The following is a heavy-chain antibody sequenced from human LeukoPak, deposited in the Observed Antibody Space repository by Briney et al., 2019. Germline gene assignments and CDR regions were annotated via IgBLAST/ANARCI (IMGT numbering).Heavy chain of an antibody. CDR3: AVQWLAFDY. CDR1: GGSFSGYY. CDR2: INHSGST. J-gene: IGHJ4*02. D-gene: IGHD6-19*01. Sequence: SETLSLTCAVSGGSFSGYYWSWIRQPPGKGLEWIGEINHSGSTNYNPSLKSRVTISVDTSKNQFSLKLSSVTAADTAVYYCAVQWLAFDYWGQGTLVTVSS. V-gene: IGHV4-34*01.